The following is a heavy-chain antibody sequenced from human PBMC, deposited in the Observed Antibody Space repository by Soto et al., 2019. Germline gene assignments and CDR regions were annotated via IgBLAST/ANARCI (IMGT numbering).Heavy chain of an antibody. Sequence: QVQLVQSGAEVKKPGSSVKVSCKASGGTFSIYTITWVRQAPGQGLEWMGRFIPIIGIINYAQKFQGRVTISADKFTGTAYMELTGLRSDDTAVYYCAGDPDSHYNDSHASSYPWGQGTLVTVSS. CDR2: FIPIIGII. V-gene: IGHV1-69*08. CDR3: AGDPDSHYNDSHASSYP. D-gene: IGHD4-4*01. CDR1: GGTFSIYT. J-gene: IGHJ5*02.